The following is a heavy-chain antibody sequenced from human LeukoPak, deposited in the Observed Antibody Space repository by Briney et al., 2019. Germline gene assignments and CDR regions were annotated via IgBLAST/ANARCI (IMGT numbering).Heavy chain of an antibody. J-gene: IGHJ5*02. D-gene: IGHD5-24*01. Sequence: PLGSLRVSCAASGYTFITYAMTWVRQAPGQGLEWVSGISGSGSSTYYAETVKGRVTISRDNSTNTLDLYMSSLRAEDTAIYYCVRARPYGYRSRGWFDPWGQGALVSVSS. CDR3: VRARPYGYRSRGWFDP. V-gene: IGHV3-23*01. CDR1: GYTFITYA. CDR2: ISGSGSST.